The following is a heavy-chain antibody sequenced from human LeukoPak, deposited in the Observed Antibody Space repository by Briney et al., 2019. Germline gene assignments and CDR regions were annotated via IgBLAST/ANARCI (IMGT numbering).Heavy chain of an antibody. Sequence: SETPSLTCTVSGDFITAYYWSWIRQPPGKGLEWIGYVYYSESTEYNPSLRSRVTISVDTSKNQFSLKLSSVTAADTAVYYCARDHGSGSHNFDYWGQGTLVTVSS. J-gene: IGHJ4*02. D-gene: IGHD3-10*01. CDR2: VYYSEST. CDR1: GDFITAYY. V-gene: IGHV4-59*01. CDR3: ARDHGSGSHNFDY.